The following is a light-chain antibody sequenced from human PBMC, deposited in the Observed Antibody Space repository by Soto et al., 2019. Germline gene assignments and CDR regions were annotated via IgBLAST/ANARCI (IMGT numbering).Light chain of an antibody. CDR1: HSISNY. CDR2: AAS. CDR3: QQGYSTPWT. V-gene: IGKV1-39*01. Sequence: DIQMTQSPSSLSASVGDSVTISCRAGHSISNYLNWYKQRPGSAPELLICAASSLQSGVPSRFSGSGSGTDFSLTISSLEAEDFATYYCQQGYSTPWTFGQGTRVEI. J-gene: IGKJ1*01.